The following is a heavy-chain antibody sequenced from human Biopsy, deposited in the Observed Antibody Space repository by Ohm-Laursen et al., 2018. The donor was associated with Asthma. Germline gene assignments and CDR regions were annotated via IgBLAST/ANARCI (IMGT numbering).Heavy chain of an antibody. J-gene: IGHJ4*02. D-gene: IGHD7-27*01. CDR2: ISYTGSA. CDR1: GGSMSSSSYY. CDR3: ARHWDWGSFFDY. Sequence: GTLSLTCTVSGGSMSSSSYYWGWIRQPPGKGLEWMGSISYTGSAYHNPSLKSRVTISVATSKNLFSPKLSSVTAADTAVYYCARHWDWGSFFDYWGQGTSVTVSS. V-gene: IGHV4-39*01.